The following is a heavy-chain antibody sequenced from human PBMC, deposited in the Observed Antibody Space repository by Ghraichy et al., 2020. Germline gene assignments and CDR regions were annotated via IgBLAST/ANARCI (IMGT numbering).Heavy chain of an antibody. V-gene: IGHV4-31*03. CDR2: IYYTGST. CDR1: AGSITSTGHY. D-gene: IGHD5-18*01. Sequence: SETLSLTCTVSAGSITSTGHYWAWIRQRPGQGLEWIGYIYYTGSTYYNPSLKSRVAISVDTSKNQFSLNLNSVTAADSAVYYCARGIDGRYGPFDYWGQGTRVPVSS. J-gene: IGHJ4*02. CDR3: ARGIDGRYGPFDY.